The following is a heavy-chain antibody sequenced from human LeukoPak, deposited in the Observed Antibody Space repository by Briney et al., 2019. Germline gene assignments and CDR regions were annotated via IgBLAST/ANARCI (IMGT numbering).Heavy chain of an antibody. Sequence: PGGSLRLSCAASGFTFSNSALSWVRQAPGKGLEWVSDISGSGGSTYYADSVKGRFTISRDNSKNTLYLQMNSLRAEDTAVYYCAKDIDNGDYVVYWGQGTLVTVSS. J-gene: IGHJ4*02. D-gene: IGHD4-17*01. CDR3: AKDIDNGDYVVY. CDR1: GFTFSNSA. V-gene: IGHV3-23*01. CDR2: ISGSGGST.